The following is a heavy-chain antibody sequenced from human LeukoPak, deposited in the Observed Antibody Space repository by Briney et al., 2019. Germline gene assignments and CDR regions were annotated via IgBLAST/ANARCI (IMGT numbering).Heavy chain of an antibody. D-gene: IGHD6-19*01. Sequence: ASVTVSCTASGYTFSGYYMHWVRQAPGHGLEWMGWINPNSGGTNYAQTFQGRVTITRDTSISTAYMALSRLRSHAPALSYFAKDGRYSSCWVGWFEPGGQGTLVTVS. CDR3: AKDGRYSSCWVGWFEP. J-gene: IGHJ5*02. CDR2: INPNSGGT. CDR1: GYTFSGYY. V-gene: IGHV1-2*02.